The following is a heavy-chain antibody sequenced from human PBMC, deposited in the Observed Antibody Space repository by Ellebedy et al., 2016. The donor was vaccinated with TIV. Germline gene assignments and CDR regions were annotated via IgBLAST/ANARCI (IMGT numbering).Heavy chain of an antibody. J-gene: IGHJ3*02. Sequence: GGSLRLSCAASRFSFSSYWMSWVRQAPGEGLEWVANINQDGGQKYYVDSVKGRFTISRDNVKNSLYLQVNSLRAEDTAVYYCATDGSYGDYRSPQHAFVIWGQGTMVTVSS. CDR1: RFSFSSYW. D-gene: IGHD4-17*01. CDR3: ATDGSYGDYRSPQHAFVI. V-gene: IGHV3-7*01. CDR2: INQDGGQK.